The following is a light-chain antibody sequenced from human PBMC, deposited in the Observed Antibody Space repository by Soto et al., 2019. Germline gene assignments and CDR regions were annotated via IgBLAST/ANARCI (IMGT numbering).Light chain of an antibody. CDR1: QSVLYSSNNKNY. CDR3: QQYYSTPLA. Sequence: DIVMTQSPDSLAVSLGERATINCKSSQSVLYSSNNKNYIAWYQQKPRQPPKLLSYWASTQESGGPDRFSGSGSGTEFTLTIRSLQAEDVEIYYCQQYYSTPLAFGQWTKVEIK. CDR2: WAS. V-gene: IGKV4-1*01. J-gene: IGKJ1*01.